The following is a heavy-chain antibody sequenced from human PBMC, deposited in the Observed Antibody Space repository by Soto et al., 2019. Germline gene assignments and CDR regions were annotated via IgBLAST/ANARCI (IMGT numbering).Heavy chain of an antibody. V-gene: IGHV1-18*04. CDR2: ISAYNGNT. Sequence: ASVKVSCKASGYTFTSYGISWVRQAPGQGLEWMGWISAYNGNTNYAQKLQGRVTMTTDTSTSTAYMELRSLRSDDTAVYYCARDYYDFWSGYSSQLWFDPWGQGTLVTVSS. CDR1: GYTFTSYG. CDR3: ARDYYDFWSGYSSQLWFDP. D-gene: IGHD3-3*01. J-gene: IGHJ5*02.